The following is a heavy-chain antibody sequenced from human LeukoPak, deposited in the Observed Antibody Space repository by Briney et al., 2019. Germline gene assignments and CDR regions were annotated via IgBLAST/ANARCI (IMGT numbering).Heavy chain of an antibody. V-gene: IGHV4-34*01. CDR1: GGSFSGYY. Sequence: SETLSLTCAVYGGSFSGYYLSWIRQPPGKGLEWIGEINHSGSTNYNPSLKSRVTISVDTSKNQFSLKLSSVTAADTAVYYCARLGYCSSTSCSNYYYYGMDVWGQGTTVTVSS. J-gene: IGHJ6*02. D-gene: IGHD2-2*01. CDR2: INHSGST. CDR3: ARLGYCSSTSCSNYYYYGMDV.